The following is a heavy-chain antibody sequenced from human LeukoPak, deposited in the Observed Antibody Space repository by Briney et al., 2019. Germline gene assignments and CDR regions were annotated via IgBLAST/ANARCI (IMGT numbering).Heavy chain of an antibody. CDR2: ISSSSSYI. CDR3: AREEATTSDYFDY. Sequence: GGSLRLSCAASGFTFSSYSMNWVRQAPGKGLEWVSSISSSSSYIYYADSVKGRFTISRDSAKNSLYLQMNSLRAEDTAVYYCAREEATTSDYFDYWGQGTLVTVSS. D-gene: IGHD5-12*01. V-gene: IGHV3-21*01. J-gene: IGHJ4*02. CDR1: GFTFSSYS.